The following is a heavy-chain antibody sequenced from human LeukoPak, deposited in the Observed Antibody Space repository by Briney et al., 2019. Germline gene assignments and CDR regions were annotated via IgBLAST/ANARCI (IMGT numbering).Heavy chain of an antibody. CDR1: GYPFDTYW. D-gene: IGHD4-17*01. CDR3: TRRIDYGDYDY. V-gene: IGHV5-51*01. Sequence: GESLKISCKASGYPFDTYWIGWVRQPPGRGLEWLGIINPLDSDTRYSPSFQGQVTFSADKSITTSYLQWSSLAASDTAMYYCTRRIDYGDYDYWGQGTLVIVSS. CDR2: INPLDSDT. J-gene: IGHJ4*02.